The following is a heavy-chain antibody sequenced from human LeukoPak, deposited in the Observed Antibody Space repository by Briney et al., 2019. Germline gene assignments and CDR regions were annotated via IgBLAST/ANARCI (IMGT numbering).Heavy chain of an antibody. Sequence: GGPLRLSCAASEFTFSSYWMHWVRQAPGKGLEWVSAISGSGGSTYYADSVKGRFTISRDNSKNTLYLQMNSLRAEDTAVYYCAKDLVYYYDSSGYSDDAFDIWGQGTMVTVSS. CDR1: EFTFSSYW. D-gene: IGHD3-22*01. CDR3: AKDLVYYYDSSGYSDDAFDI. CDR2: ISGSGGST. V-gene: IGHV3-23*01. J-gene: IGHJ3*02.